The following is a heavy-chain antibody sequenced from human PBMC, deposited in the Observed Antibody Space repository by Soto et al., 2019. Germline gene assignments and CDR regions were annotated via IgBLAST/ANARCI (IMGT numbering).Heavy chain of an antibody. V-gene: IGHV1-18*04. CDR2: SSGYNGNT. J-gene: IGHJ4*02. CDR3: ARDGYSGDYPRPYYFDY. Sequence: ASVKVSCKASGYTFTNFGITWVRQAPGQGLEWMGWSSGYNGNTNYAQKLQGRVTMTTDTPTSTAYMELRSLRSDDTAVYYCARDGYSGDYPRPYYFDYWGLGTLVTVSS. CDR1: GYTFTNFG. D-gene: IGHD5-12*01.